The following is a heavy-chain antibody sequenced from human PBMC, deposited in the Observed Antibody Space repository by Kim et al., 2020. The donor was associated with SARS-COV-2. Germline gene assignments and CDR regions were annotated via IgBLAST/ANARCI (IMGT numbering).Heavy chain of an antibody. J-gene: IGHJ6*02. CDR1: GGTFNSYA. D-gene: IGHD4-17*01. CDR3: ARGAGVTTLRSFGPPLYYYYGMDV. Sequence: SVKVSCKASGGTFNSYAISWVRQAPGQGLEWMGGIIPIFGTANYAQKFQGRVTITADESTSTAYMELSSLRSEDTAVYYCARGAGVTTLRSFGPPLYYYYGMDVWGQGTTVTVSS. CDR2: IIPIFGTA. V-gene: IGHV1-69*13.